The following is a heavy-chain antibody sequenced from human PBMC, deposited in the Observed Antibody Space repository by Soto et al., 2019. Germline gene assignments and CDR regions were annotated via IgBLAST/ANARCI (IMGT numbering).Heavy chain of an antibody. J-gene: IGHJ6*02. CDR3: ARTYGSGPRWPYYYYYYGMDV. CDR2: IIPIFGTA. D-gene: IGHD3-10*01. CDR1: GGTFSSYA. V-gene: IGHV1-69*13. Sequence: AASVKVSCKASGGTFSSYAISWVRQAPGQGLEWMGGIIPIFGTANYAQKFQGRVTITADESTSTAYMELSSLRSEDTAVYYCARTYGSGPRWPYYYYYYGMDVWGQGTTVTVSS.